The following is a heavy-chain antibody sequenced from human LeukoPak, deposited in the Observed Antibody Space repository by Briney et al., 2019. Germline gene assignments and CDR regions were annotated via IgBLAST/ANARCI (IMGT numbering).Heavy chain of an antibody. CDR3: AKPHRSGSYYNVS. D-gene: IGHD3-10*01. CDR2: IRYDGSNK. V-gene: IGHV3-30*02. Sequence: GGSLRLSCAASGFTFSSYGMHWVRQAPGKGLERVAFIRYDGSNKYYADSVKGRFTISRDNSKNTLYLQMNSLRAEGTAVYYCAKPHRSGSYYNVSWGQGTLVTVSS. CDR1: GFTFSSYG. J-gene: IGHJ4*02.